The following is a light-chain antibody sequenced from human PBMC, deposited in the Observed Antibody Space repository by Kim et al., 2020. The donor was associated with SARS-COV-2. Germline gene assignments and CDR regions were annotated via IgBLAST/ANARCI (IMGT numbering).Light chain of an antibody. CDR2: GAS. Sequence: EIVMTQSPATLSVSPGERATLSCRASQSVSSNLAWYQQKPGQAPRLLIYGASTRATGIPARFSGSGSGTEFTLTISSLQSEDFAVYYCQQYNSWPPNTFGGGTKVEI. CDR3: QQYNSWPPNT. CDR1: QSVSSN. V-gene: IGKV3-15*01. J-gene: IGKJ4*01.